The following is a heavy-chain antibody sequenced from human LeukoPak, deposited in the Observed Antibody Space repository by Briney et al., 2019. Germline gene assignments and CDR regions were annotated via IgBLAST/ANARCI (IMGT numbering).Heavy chain of an antibody. CDR2: MHNGVHT. V-gene: IGHV4-59*01. CDR3: AATIKRDYGDTNLDY. J-gene: IGHJ4*02. CDR1: GDSISSYF. Sequence: SETLSLTCTVPGDSISSYFWSWTRQPPGKGLEWIGYMHNGVHTNYNPSLKSRVTIPGDTSKNQFSLKLTSVTAADTAIYYCAATIKRDYGDTNLDYWGQGTLVTVSS. D-gene: IGHD4/OR15-4a*01.